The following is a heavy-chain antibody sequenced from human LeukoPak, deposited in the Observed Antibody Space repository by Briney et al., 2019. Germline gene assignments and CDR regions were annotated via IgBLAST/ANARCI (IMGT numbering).Heavy chain of an antibody. CDR3: AREWNHYDYVWGSYRYSYYFDY. J-gene: IGHJ4*02. CDR2: INGGNGNT. V-gene: IGHV1-3*01. Sequence: GASVKVSCKASGYTFTSYAIHWVRQAPGQRLEWMGWINGGNGNTKYSQKFQDRVTITRDTSASTAYMELSSLRSEDTAVYYCAREWNHYDYVWGSYRYSYYFDYWGQGTLVTVSS. CDR1: GYTFTSYA. D-gene: IGHD3-16*02.